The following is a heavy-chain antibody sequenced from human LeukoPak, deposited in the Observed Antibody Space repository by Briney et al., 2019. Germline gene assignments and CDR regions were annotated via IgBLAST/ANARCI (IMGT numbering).Heavy chain of an antibody. V-gene: IGHV1-2*02. CDR1: GYTFTGYY. Sequence: GASVKVSCKASGYTFTGYYIHWVRQAPGQGLECMGWINPNSGGTNYAQNFQGRVTMTRDTSISTAYMELSRLRSDDTAVYYCARDRESLWSPIAVAGPPRYWGQGTLVTVSS. CDR3: ARDRESLWSPIAVAGPPRY. D-gene: IGHD6-19*01. J-gene: IGHJ4*02. CDR2: INPNSGGT.